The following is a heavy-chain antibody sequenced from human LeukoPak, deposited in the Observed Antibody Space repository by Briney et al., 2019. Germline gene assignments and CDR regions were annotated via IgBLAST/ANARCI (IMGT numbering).Heavy chain of an antibody. D-gene: IGHD3-22*01. CDR1: GFTFSSYA. Sequence: GGSLRLSCAASGFTFSSYAMSWVRQAPGKGLEWVSAISGSGGSTYYADSVKGRFTISRDNSKNTLYLQMNSLRAEDTAVYYCAKDGGEGSGYWYYIDYWGQGTLVTVSS. CDR2: ISGSGGST. J-gene: IGHJ4*02. CDR3: AKDGGEGSGYWYYIDY. V-gene: IGHV3-23*01.